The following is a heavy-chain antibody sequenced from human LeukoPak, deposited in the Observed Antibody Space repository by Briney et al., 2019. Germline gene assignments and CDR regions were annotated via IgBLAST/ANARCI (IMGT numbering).Heavy chain of an antibody. J-gene: IGHJ4*02. V-gene: IGHV3-23*01. Sequence: GGSQRLSCAASGFTFSTYAMSWVRQAPGKGLEWVSGISCGGGSTYYADSVKGWFTISRDKSKNTLYLQMNSLRGEDTAVYYCAKGTIAAAGTGEDWGQGTLVTVSS. CDR1: GFTFSTYA. CDR3: AKGTIAAAGTGED. D-gene: IGHD6-13*01. CDR2: ISCGGGST.